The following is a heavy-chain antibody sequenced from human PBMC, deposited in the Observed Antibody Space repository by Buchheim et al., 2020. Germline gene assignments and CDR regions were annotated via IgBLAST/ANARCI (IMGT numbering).Heavy chain of an antibody. CDR1: GFTFNNYA. CDR2: IWYDGSNK. Sequence: QVQLLESGGSVVQPGRSLRLSCAASGFTFNNYAMHWVRQAPGKGLEWVAVIWYDGSNKYYEESVKGRFTISRDDSKSTLYLQMNSLRDEDTAVYYCARDSGGAPFDYWGQGTL. V-gene: IGHV3-33*01. J-gene: IGHJ4*02. CDR3: ARDSGGAPFDY. D-gene: IGHD3-10*01.